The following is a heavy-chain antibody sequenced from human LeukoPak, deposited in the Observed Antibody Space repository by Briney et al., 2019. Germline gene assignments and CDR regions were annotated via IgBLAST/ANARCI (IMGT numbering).Heavy chain of an antibody. CDR1: GFSFSDSY. Sequence: GGSLRLSCAASGFSFSDSYMSWIRQAPGQGLEWLSYIKSSDTSTFYADSVKGRFTVSRDNAKNSLFLQMNSLRAEDTAVYYCARRGNMSSHAFDIWGQGTVVTVSS. J-gene: IGHJ3*02. CDR3: ARRGNMSSHAFDI. CDR2: IKSSDTST. V-gene: IGHV3-11*01. D-gene: IGHD2/OR15-2a*01.